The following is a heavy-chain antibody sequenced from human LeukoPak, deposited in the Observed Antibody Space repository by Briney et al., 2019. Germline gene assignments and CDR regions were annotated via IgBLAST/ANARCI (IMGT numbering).Heavy chain of an antibody. CDR1: GFTVSSNY. CDR3: ARAEPSSSSDF. V-gene: IGHV3-53*05. D-gene: IGHD6-6*01. Sequence: PGGSLRLSCAASGFTVSSNYMSWVRQAPGKGLEWVSVIYSGGSTYYADSVKGRFTISRDSSKSTVYLQMNSLRPEDTAVYYCARAEPSSSSDFWGQGTLVTVSS. CDR2: IYSGGST. J-gene: IGHJ4*02.